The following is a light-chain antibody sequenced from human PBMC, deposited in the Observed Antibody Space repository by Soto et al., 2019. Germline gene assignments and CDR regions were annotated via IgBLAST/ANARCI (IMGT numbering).Light chain of an antibody. CDR1: TGAVTNGHY. V-gene: IGLV7-46*01. CDR2: DTT. J-gene: IGLJ1*01. CDR3: LLSYNGPYV. Sequence: QAVVTQEPSLTVSPGGTVTLTCGSSTGAVTNGHYPYWSQQKLGQAPRTLIYDTTNRHSWTPARFSGSLLGGKAALTLSGAQPEDEAEYYCLLSYNGPYVFGTGTKVTVL.